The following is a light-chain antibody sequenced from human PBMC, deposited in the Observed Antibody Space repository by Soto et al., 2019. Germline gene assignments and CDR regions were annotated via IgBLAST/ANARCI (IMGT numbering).Light chain of an antibody. J-gene: IGKJ4*01. V-gene: IGKV1-9*01. CDR1: QGISSY. CDR2: AAS. Sequence: IQFPPSPSSLTASVGDRVTITCRARQGISSYLAWYQQEPGKAPKFLMYAASTLQSGVPSRFSGGGSGTDFTLTISSLQPEDFATYYCQQLNSYPLTFGGGTKVDIK. CDR3: QQLNSYPLT.